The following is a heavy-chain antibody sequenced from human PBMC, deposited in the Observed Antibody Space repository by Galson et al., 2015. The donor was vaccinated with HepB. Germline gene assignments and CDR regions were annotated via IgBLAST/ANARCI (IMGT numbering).Heavy chain of an antibody. D-gene: IGHD3-3*01. CDR1: GYTFTSYD. CDR3: ARAAKWHYDFWSGYLSGSWFDP. CDR2: MNPNSGKT. V-gene: IGHV1-8*01. Sequence: SVKVSCKASGYTFTSYDINWVRQATGQGLEWMGWMNPNSGKTGYAQKFQGRVTMTRDTSIGTAYMELSSLRPKDTAVYYCARAAKWHYDFWSGYLSGSWFDPWGQGTLVTVSS. J-gene: IGHJ5*02.